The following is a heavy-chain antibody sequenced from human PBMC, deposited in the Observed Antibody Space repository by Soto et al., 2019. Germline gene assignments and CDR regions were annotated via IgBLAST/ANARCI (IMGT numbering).Heavy chain of an antibody. CDR3: AKTQNDILDY. D-gene: IGHD3-9*01. Sequence: GGSLWLACAAGGVSLSRYSMNWVRQAPGKGLEWVSVISGSGDFTFYADSVKGRFTISRDNSKNTLYLQMNSLRAEDTAVYYWAKTQNDILDYWGQGTLVTVSS. CDR2: ISGSGDFT. CDR1: GVSLSRYS. J-gene: IGHJ4*02. V-gene: IGHV3-23*01.